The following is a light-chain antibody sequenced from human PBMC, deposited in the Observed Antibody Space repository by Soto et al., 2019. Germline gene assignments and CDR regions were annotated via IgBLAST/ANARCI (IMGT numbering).Light chain of an antibody. CDR3: QQYDSSSPT. CDR2: DAS. J-gene: IGKJ2*01. Sequence: DIQMTQSPSTLSASVGDGVTITCRASQNISVWLAWYQQRPGKAPKFLIYDASSSETVVPSRFSGSGSGTEFTLTIRSLQPDDFATYYCQQYDSSSPTFGQGTKLEIK. CDR1: QNISVW. V-gene: IGKV1-5*01.